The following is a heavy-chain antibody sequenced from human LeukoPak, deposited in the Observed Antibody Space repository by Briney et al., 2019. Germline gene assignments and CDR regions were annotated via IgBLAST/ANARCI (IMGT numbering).Heavy chain of an antibody. J-gene: IGHJ4*02. Sequence: GESLRISCEGSGYSFTTYWIAWVRQMPGKGLEWMGIIYSDDSDTKYSPSFQVQVTIPIDKSIRTAYLQWSSLKASDTAVYYCARTYCSTKACSYFDVWGQGTLVTVSS. CDR3: ARTYCSTKACSYFDV. D-gene: IGHD2-2*01. CDR2: IYSDDSDT. V-gene: IGHV5-51*01. CDR1: GYSFTTYW.